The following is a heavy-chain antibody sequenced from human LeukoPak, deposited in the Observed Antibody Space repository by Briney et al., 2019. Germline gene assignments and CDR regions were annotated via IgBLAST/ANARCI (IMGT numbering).Heavy chain of an antibody. V-gene: IGHV3-7*03. CDR3: ARGSGYNFGYYFYYMDV. Sequence: PGGSLRLSCAASGFTFSSCWMSWVRQAPGKGLEWVANIRQDGSEKYYVDSVKGRFTISRDNSKNTMYLQMNSLRPEDRAVYYCARGSGYNFGYYFYYMDVWGKGTTVTISS. J-gene: IGHJ6*03. CDR2: IRQDGSEK. D-gene: IGHD5-24*01. CDR1: GFTFSSCW.